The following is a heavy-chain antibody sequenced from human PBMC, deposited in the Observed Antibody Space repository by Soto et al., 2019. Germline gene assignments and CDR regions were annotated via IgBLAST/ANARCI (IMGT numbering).Heavy chain of an antibody. CDR2: IWYDGSNK. CDR1: VFPFSSYG. V-gene: IGHV3-33*01. Sequence: GGSLRLSCAASVFPFSSYGMHWVRQAPGKGLEWVAVIWYDGSNKYYADSVKGRFTISRDNSKNTLYLQMNSLRAEDTAVYYCATGPGPTAFDIWGQGTMVTVSS. J-gene: IGHJ3*02. CDR3: ATGPGPTAFDI.